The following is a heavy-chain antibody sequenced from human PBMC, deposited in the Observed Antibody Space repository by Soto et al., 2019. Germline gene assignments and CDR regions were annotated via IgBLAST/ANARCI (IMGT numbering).Heavy chain of an antibody. J-gene: IGHJ4*02. CDR3: ARASSRWGSDAAH. V-gene: IGHV3-53*01. Sequence: EVHLVESGGGLIQPGGSLRLSCAASGFSVSANYMSWVRQAPGKGLEWVSAIYSGGSTVYADSVKGRFTISRDNSKNTLYLQMNSLRAEVTAVYSCARASSRWGSDAAHWGQGTLVTVSP. CDR2: IYSGGST. CDR1: GFSVSANY. D-gene: IGHD3-16*01.